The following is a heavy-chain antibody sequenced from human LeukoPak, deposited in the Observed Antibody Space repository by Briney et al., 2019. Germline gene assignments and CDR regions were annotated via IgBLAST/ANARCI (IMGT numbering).Heavy chain of an antibody. CDR2: IYPGDSDT. Sequence: GASVKVSCKGSGYSFTSYWIGWVRQMPGKGLEWMGIIYPGDSDTRYSPSFQGQVTISADKSISTAYLQWSSLEASDTAMYYCARQADTMIVVVSAFDIWGQGTMVTVSS. D-gene: IGHD3-22*01. CDR3: ARQADTMIVVVSAFDI. CDR1: GYSFTSYW. J-gene: IGHJ3*02. V-gene: IGHV5-51*01.